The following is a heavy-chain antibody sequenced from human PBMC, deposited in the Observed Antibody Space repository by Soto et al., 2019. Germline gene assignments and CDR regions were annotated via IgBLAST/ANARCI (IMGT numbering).Heavy chain of an antibody. Sequence: SQTLSLTCAISGDSVSSNSAAWNWSRLSPSRGLEWLARTYYRSRWYNDYAVSVRSRITVNPDTSKNQFSLQLTSVTPEDTAVYYGAGPTSHQWYYMDCWGKGTTVTVSS. CDR1: GDSVSSNSAA. D-gene: IGHD1-26*01. CDR3: AGPTSHQWYYMDC. J-gene: IGHJ6*03. CDR2: TYYRSRWYN. V-gene: IGHV6-1*01.